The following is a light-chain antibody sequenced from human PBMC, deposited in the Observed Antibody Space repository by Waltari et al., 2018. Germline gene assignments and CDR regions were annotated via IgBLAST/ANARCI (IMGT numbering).Light chain of an antibody. CDR1: QSVSRS. CDR3: QHYVRLPAT. V-gene: IGKV3-20*01. J-gene: IGKJ1*01. CDR2: AAS. Sequence: EIVLTQSPGTLSLSPGEGVTISCRASQSVSRSLAWYQQKPGQAPRLLIYAASSRATGIPGRVSGSGSGTDFSLTISRLEPEDFAVYYCQHYVRLPATFGQGTKVEI.